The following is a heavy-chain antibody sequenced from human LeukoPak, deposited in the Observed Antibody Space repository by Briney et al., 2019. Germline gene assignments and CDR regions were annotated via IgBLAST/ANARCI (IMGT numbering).Heavy chain of an antibody. CDR1: GHTFTDCY. CDR3: ATEDGFLEWFCMDV. D-gene: IGHD3-3*01. Sequence: GASVKVSCKASGHTFTDCYMHWVQQAPGKGLEWMGRVDPEDGETIYAERFQGRVTITADTSTDTAYMELSSLRSEDTAVYYCATEDGFLEWFCMDVWGKGTTVTVSS. J-gene: IGHJ6*03. CDR2: VDPEDGET. V-gene: IGHV1-69-2*01.